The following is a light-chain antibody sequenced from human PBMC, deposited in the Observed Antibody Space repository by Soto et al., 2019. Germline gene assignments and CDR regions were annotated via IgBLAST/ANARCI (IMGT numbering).Light chain of an antibody. V-gene: IGLV2-8*01. Sequence: SGSPGQSVTISCTGTSSDVGGYNYVSWYQQHPGKAPKLMIYEVSKRPSGVPDRFSGSKSGNTASLTVSGLQAEDEADYYCSSYAGSNNVFGTGSKVTVL. CDR2: EVS. CDR1: SSDVGGYNY. CDR3: SSYAGSNNV. J-gene: IGLJ1*01.